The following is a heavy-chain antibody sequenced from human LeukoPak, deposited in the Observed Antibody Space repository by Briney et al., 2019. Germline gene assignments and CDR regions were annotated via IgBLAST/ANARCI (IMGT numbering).Heavy chain of an antibody. CDR1: GSTSSSYW. J-gene: IGHJ6*02. D-gene: IGHD4-23*01. V-gene: IGHV3-74*01. CDR2: INSDGSST. CDR3: ARLRVRPDYYGMDV. Sequence: PGGSLGLSCAASGSTSSSYWMHWVRQAPGKGLVWVSRINSDGSSTSYADSVKGRFTISRDNAKNTLYLQMNSLRAEDTAVYYCARLRVRPDYYGMDVWGQGTTVTVSS.